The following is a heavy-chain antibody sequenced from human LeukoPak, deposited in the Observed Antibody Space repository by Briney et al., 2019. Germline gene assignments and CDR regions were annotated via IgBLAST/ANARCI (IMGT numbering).Heavy chain of an antibody. J-gene: IGHJ4*02. CDR3: ARDYSSSWYVTYYFDY. D-gene: IGHD6-13*01. V-gene: IGHV1-2*04. CDR2: INPNSGGT. CDR1: GYTFTGYY. Sequence: GASVKVSCKASGYTFTGYYMHWVRQAPGQGLEWMGWINPNSGGTNYAQKFQGWVTMTRDTSISTAYMELSRLRSDDTAVYYCARDYSSSWYVTYYFDYWGQGTLVTVSS.